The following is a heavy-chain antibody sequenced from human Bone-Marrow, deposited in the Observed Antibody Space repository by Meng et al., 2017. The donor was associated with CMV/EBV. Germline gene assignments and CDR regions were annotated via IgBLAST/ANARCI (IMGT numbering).Heavy chain of an antibody. D-gene: IGHD3-3*01. J-gene: IGHJ4*02. CDR3: ARVLLHDFWSGYQSPLFDY. CDR2: INHSGST. CDR1: SFSGYY. Sequence: SFSGYYWSCIRQPPGKALEWIGEINHSGSTNYNPSLKSRVTISVDTSKNQFSLKLSSVTAADTAVYYCARVLLHDFWSGYQSPLFDYWGQGTLVTVSS. V-gene: IGHV4-34*01.